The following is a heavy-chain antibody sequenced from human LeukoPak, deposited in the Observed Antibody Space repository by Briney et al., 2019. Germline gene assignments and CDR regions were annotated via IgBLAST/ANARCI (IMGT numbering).Heavy chain of an antibody. J-gene: IGHJ4*02. CDR1: GFTFSSYS. CDR3: ARDWFYYDSSGYYYFDY. Sequence: GGSLRPSCAASGFTFSSYSMNWVRQAPGKGLEWVSSISSSSSYIYYADSVKGRFTISRDNAKNSLYLQMNSLRAEDTAVYYCARDWFYYDSSGYYYFDYWGQGTLVTVSS. D-gene: IGHD3-22*01. V-gene: IGHV3-21*01. CDR2: ISSSSSYI.